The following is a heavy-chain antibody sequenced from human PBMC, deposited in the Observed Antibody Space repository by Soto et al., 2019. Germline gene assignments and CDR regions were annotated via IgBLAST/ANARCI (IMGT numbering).Heavy chain of an antibody. CDR2: VTHSGTA. CDR1: GGSIDSGAFS. V-gene: IGHV4-30-2*01. Sequence: SETLSLTCAVSGGSIDSGAFSLSWIRQPPGKGLEWIGYVTHSGTAYSIPSLNGRLTLSVDSSQTQFSLKLTSVTAADSAFYYCDRIHWAQSSLDYWGRGILVPVSS. J-gene: IGHJ4*02. CDR3: DRIHWAQSSLDY. D-gene: IGHD6-19*01.